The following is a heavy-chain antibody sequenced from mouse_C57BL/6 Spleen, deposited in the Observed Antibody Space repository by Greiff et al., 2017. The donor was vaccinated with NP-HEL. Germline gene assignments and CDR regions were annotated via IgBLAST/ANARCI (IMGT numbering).Heavy chain of an antibody. CDR1: GFSFNTYA. Sequence: EVHLVESGGGLVQPKGSLKLSCAASGFSFNTYAMNWVRQAPGKGLEWVARIRSKSNNYATYYADSVKDRFTISRDDSESMLYLQMNNLKTEDTAMYYCVRLGPYYFDYWGQGTTLTVSS. CDR3: VRLGPYYFDY. V-gene: IGHV10-1*01. J-gene: IGHJ2*01. CDR2: IRSKSNNYAT.